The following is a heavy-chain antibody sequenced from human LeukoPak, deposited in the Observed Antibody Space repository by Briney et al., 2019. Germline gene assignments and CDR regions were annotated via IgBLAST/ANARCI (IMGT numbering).Heavy chain of an antibody. CDR3: ARDGGLHTNFDY. CDR1: GFTFSSYA. Sequence: LPGGSLRLSCAASGFTFSSYAMSWVRQAPGKGLEWVSAISGSGGSTYYADSVKGRFTISRDNSKNTLYLQMNSLRAEDTAVYYCARDGGLHTNFDYWGQGTLLTVSS. V-gene: IGHV3-23*01. J-gene: IGHJ4*02. D-gene: IGHD2-15*01. CDR2: ISGSGGST.